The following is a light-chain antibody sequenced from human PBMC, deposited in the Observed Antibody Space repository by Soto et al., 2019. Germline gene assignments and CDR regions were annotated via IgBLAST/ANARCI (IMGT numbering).Light chain of an antibody. CDR1: QTITRW. CDR2: DAS. CDR3: QHYNIYSRP. J-gene: IGKJ1*01. Sequence: SAATLSASGEDRVTITCRAIQTITRWMAWYPQKPGKAPKLLIYDASTLESGVPSRFSGSRSGTEFTLTISCLQPDDFAPYYCQHYNIYSRPFG. V-gene: IGKV1-5*01.